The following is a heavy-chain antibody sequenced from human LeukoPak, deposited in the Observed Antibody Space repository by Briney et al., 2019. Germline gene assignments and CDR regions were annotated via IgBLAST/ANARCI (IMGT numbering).Heavy chain of an antibody. D-gene: IGHD5-12*01. CDR3: ARVLEAGYSGYDPLEGYYYYYGMDV. J-gene: IGHJ6*02. V-gene: IGHV4-4*07. CDR2: IYTSGST. CDR1: GGSISSYY. Sequence: PSETLSLTCTVSGGSISSYYWSWIRQPAGKGLEWIGRIYTSGSTNYNPSLKSRVTMSVDTSKNQFSLKLSSVTAADTAVYYCARVLEAGYSGYDPLEGYYYYYGMDVWGQGTTVTVSS.